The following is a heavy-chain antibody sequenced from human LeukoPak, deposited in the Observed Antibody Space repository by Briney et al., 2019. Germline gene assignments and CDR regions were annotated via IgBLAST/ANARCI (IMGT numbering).Heavy chain of an antibody. CDR2: ISSSSSTI. Sequence: PGRSLRLSCAASGFTFSSYSMNWVRQAPGKGLEWVSYISSSSSTIYYADSVKGRFTISRDNAKNSLYLQMNSLRAEDTAVYYCAVGEVVPAAMLGYWGQGTLVTVSS. D-gene: IGHD2-2*01. CDR1: GFTFSSYS. J-gene: IGHJ4*02. CDR3: AVGEVVPAAMLGY. V-gene: IGHV3-48*01.